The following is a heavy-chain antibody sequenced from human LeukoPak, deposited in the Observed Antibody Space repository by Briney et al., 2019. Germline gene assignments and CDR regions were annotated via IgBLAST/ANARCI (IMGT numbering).Heavy chain of an antibody. CDR2: IYYSGST. Sequence: SETLSLTCTVSGGSISSYYWSWIRQPPGKGLEWIGYIYYSGSTNYNPSLKSRVAISVDTSKNQFSLKLSSVTAADTAVYYCARAGNDYDVNWFDPWGQGTLVTVSS. J-gene: IGHJ5*02. CDR3: ARAGNDYDVNWFDP. D-gene: IGHD4-17*01. V-gene: IGHV4-59*01. CDR1: GGSISSYY.